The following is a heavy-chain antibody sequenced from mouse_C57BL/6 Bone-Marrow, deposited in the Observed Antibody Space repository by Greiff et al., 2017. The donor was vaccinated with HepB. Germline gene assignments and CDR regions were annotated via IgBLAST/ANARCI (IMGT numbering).Heavy chain of an antibody. D-gene: IGHD1-1*01. CDR3: ARSHYYGRYYAMDY. J-gene: IGHJ4*01. V-gene: IGHV1-59*01. CDR1: GYTFPSYW. Sequence: QVQLQQPGAELVRPGTSVKLSCKASGYTFPSYWMHWVKQRPGQGLEWIGVIDPSDSYTNYNQKFKGKATLTVDTSSSTAYMQLSSLTSEDSAVYYCARSHYYGRYYAMDYWGQGTSVTVSS. CDR2: IDPSDSYT.